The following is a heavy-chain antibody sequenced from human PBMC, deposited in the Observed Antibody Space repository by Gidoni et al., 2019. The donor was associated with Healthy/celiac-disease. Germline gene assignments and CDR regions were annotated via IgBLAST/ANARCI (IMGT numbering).Heavy chain of an antibody. CDR1: GFTFSSYA. J-gene: IGHJ4*02. D-gene: IGHD1-26*01. Sequence: QVQRVESGGGVVQHGRSLRLSCAASGFTFSSYAMHLVRPAPGNGVEWVAVISYDGSNKYYAASVKGRFTISRDNSKNTLYLQMNSLRAEDTAVYYCASGGSYLPFDYWGQGTLVTVSS. V-gene: IGHV3-30*01. CDR3: ASGGSYLPFDY. CDR2: ISYDGSNK.